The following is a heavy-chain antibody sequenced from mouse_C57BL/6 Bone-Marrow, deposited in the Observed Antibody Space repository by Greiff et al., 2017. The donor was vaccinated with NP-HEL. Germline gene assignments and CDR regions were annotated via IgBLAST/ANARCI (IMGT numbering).Heavy chain of an antibody. CDR1: GYTFTSYG. J-gene: IGHJ2*01. D-gene: IGHD2-3*01. CDR2: IYPRSGNT. V-gene: IGHV1-81*01. CDR3: ARGWYYFDY. Sequence: VKLQQSGAELARPGASVKLSCKASGYTFTSYGISWVKQRTGQGLEWIGEIYPRSGNTYYNEKFKGKATLTADKSSSTAYMELRSLTSEDSAVYFCARGWYYFDYWGQGTTLTVSS.